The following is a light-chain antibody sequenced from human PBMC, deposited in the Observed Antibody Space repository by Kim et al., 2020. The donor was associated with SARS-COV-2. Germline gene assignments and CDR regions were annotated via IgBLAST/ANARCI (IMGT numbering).Light chain of an antibody. Sequence: GQSITISCTGTSSDIGGYTYVSWYQQHPVKAPRLMIYNVSNRPSGVSNRFSGSKSGNTASLTISGLQAEDEADYYCSSYTSSSTWVFGGGTQRTVL. CDR1: SSDIGGYTY. V-gene: IGLV2-14*03. J-gene: IGLJ3*02. CDR2: NVS. CDR3: SSYTSSSTWV.